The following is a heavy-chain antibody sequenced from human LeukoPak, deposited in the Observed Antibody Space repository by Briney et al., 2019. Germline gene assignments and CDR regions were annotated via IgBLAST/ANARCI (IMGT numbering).Heavy chain of an antibody. D-gene: IGHD3-9*01. J-gene: IGHJ4*02. CDR2: IKNDGSYT. V-gene: IGHV3-74*01. Sequence: GGSLRLSCAASGFTFSNYWMHWVRQAPGKGPVWVARIKNDGSYTSYADSVKGRFTISRDDARNTLYLQMSSLRAEDTAVYYCARDFDMGGTPGDDFDYWGRGTLVTVSS. CDR1: GFTFSNYW. CDR3: ARDFDMGGTPGDDFDY.